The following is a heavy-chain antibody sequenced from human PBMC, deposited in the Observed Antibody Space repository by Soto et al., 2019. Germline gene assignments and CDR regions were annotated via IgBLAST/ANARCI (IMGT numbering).Heavy chain of an antibody. D-gene: IGHD3-22*01. CDR3: ARDGYYYDSSGYVVPYYGVDV. CDR1: GFTFSSYA. CDR2: ISYDGSNK. Sequence: GGSLRLSCAASGFTFSSYAMHWVRQAPGKGLEWVAVISYDGSNKYYADSVKGRFTTSRDNSKNTLYLQMNSLRAEDTAVYYCARDGYYYDSSGYVVPYYGVDVWGQGTTVTVSS. V-gene: IGHV3-30-3*01. J-gene: IGHJ6*02.